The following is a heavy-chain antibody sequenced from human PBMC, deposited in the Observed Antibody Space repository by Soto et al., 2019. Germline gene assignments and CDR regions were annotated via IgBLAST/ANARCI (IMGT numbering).Heavy chain of an antibody. CDR2: INPNGGST. CDR3: ARAGYCSGGTCFHGNCDY. D-gene: IGHD2-15*01. V-gene: IGHV1-46*01. J-gene: IGHJ4*02. CDR1: GYTFTTYY. Sequence: QVQLVQSGAEGKRPGASVKVSCKASGYTFTTYYIHWVRQAPGQGLEWLGIINPNGGSTTYAQKFQGRVTMTRDTSTSTVYLELSSLRSEDTAVYYCARAGYCSGGTCFHGNCDYWGQGTLVTVSA.